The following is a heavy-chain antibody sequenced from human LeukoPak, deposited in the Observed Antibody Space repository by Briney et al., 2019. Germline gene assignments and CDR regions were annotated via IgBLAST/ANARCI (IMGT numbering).Heavy chain of an antibody. J-gene: IGHJ4*02. D-gene: IGHD6-13*01. CDR1: GFTFSSYW. CDR2: IHSDGSSR. CDR3: ARDDAAPGIIFDY. V-gene: IGHV3-74*03. Sequence: GGSLRLSCAASGFTFSSYWMHWVRQAPGKGLVWVSRIHSDGSSRKYADSVRGRFTISRDNAKKTLYLQMNSLGAEDTAVYFCARDDAAPGIIFDYWGQGTLVTVSS.